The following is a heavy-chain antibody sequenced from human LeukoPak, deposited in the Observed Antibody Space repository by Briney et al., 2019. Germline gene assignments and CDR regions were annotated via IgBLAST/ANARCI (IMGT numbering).Heavy chain of an antibody. J-gene: IGHJ4*03. CDR3: ARVSMITGFDY. Sequence: SETLSLTCTVSGGSISSYYWSWIRQPPGKGLEWIGYIYYSGSTNYNPSLRSRVTILVDTSKNQFSLKLSSVTAAATAVYYCARVSMITGFDYWGKGPWSPSPQ. D-gene: IGHD3-22*01. CDR2: IYYSGST. V-gene: IGHV4-59*01. CDR1: GGSISSYY.